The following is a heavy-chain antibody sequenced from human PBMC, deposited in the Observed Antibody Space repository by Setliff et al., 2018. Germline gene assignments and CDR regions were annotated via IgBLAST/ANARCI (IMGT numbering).Heavy chain of an antibody. Sequence: LSLTCAVYGGSFSGYYWSWIRQPPGKGLEWIGEINHSGSTNYNPSLKSRVTISVDTSKNQFSLKLSSVTAADTAVYYCARDRLYYNFWSGFYNWFDPWGQGTLVTVSS. V-gene: IGHV4-34*01. CDR1: GGSFSGYY. CDR2: INHSGST. D-gene: IGHD3-3*01. J-gene: IGHJ5*02. CDR3: ARDRLYYNFWSGFYNWFDP.